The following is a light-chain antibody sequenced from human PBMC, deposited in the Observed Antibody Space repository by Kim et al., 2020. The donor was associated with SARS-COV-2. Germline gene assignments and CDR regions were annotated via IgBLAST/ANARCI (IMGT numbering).Light chain of an antibody. J-gene: IGLJ2*01. V-gene: IGLV2-8*01. CDR3: SSYAGSNNLV. CDR2: EVS. CDR1: SSDVGGYNY. Sequence: QSVAISCTGNSSDVGGYNYVSWYQQHPGKAPKLMIYEVSKRPSGVPDRFSGSKSGNTASLTVSGLQAEDEADYYCSSYAGSNNLVFGGGTQLTVL.